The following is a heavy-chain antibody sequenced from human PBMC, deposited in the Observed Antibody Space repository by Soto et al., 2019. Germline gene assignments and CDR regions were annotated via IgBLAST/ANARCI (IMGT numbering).Heavy chain of an antibody. CDR3: ARAVLGGTLHAFDI. Sequence: GGSLRLSCAASGFTFSAYAMSWVRQAPGKGLEWVSTISTASSTYYADSVKGRFTISRDNSRKTAYLQMSSLRAEDTALYYCARAVLGGTLHAFDIWGQGTVVTVSS. D-gene: IGHD3-3*01. J-gene: IGHJ3*02. CDR2: ISTASST. CDR1: GFTFSAYA. V-gene: IGHV3-23*05.